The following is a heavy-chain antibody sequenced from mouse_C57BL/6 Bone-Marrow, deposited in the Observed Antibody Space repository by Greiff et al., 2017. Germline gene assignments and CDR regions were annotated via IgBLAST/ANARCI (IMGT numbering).Heavy chain of an antibody. V-gene: IGHV1-64*01. D-gene: IGHD1-1*01. Sequence: QVQLQQPGAELVKPGASVKLSCKASGYTFTSYWMHWVKQRPGHGLEWIGMIHPNSGSTNYNEKFKSKATVTVDKSSSTAYMQLSSLTSEDSAVYYCARYCGSTPFGYWGQGTTLTVAT. J-gene: IGHJ2*01. CDR1: GYTFTSYW. CDR3: ARYCGSTPFGY. CDR2: IHPNSGST.